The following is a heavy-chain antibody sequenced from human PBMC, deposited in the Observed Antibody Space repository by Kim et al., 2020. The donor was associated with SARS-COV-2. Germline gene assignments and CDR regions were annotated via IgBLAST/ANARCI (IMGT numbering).Heavy chain of an antibody. CDR2: DGSEK. CDR3: ARARGMDV. V-gene: IGHV3-7*03. J-gene: IGHJ6*02. Sequence: DGSEKSYVDSVQGRCTISRDNAKNSLYLQMNSRRAEDTAEYYCARARGMDVWGQGTTVTVSS.